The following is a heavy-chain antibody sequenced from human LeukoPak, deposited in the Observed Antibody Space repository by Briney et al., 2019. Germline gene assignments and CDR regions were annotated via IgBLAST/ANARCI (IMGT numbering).Heavy chain of an antibody. CDR2: ISGSGDTT. J-gene: IGHJ5*02. CDR3: AKEVSSVALRGFDP. D-gene: IGHD6-19*01. Sequence: PVGSLRLSYADCGFTFSNYAMIWVRHAPGKGLEWVSAISGSGDTTHYADSVNGRFTISRDNSRNTLYLQMSGLRAEDTAVYYCAKEVSSVALRGFDPWGQGAQVTVSS. CDR1: GFTFSNYA. V-gene: IGHV3-23*01.